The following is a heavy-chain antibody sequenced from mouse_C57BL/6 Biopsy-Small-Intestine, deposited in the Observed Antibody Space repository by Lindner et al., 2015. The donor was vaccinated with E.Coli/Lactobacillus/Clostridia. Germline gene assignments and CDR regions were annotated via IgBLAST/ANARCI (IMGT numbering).Heavy chain of an antibody. CDR1: GYTFTGYW. J-gene: IGHJ1*03. V-gene: IGHV1-9*01. CDR2: ILPVSGST. CDR3: ARHYYGSSYWYFDV. D-gene: IGHD1-1*01. Sequence: VQLQESGAELMKPGASVKLSCKATGYTFTGYWIEWVKQRPGHGLEWIGEILPVSGSTNYNEKFKGKATFTADTSSNTAYMQLSSLTTEDSAIYYCARHYYGSSYWYFDVWGTGTTVTVSS.